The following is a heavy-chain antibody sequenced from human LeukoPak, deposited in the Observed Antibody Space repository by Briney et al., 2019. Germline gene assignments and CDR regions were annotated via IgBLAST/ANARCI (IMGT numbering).Heavy chain of an antibody. CDR1: GFTFSSFW. J-gene: IGHJ4*02. D-gene: IGHD6-13*01. Sequence: GGSLRLSCSASGFTFSSFWMGWVRQAPGKGLEGVASIRWDDERHHVDSVTGRFTISRENAKNSLFLQMNSLRAGDAAVYFCASSPSYSSSWYALDSWGQGTLVTVSS. CDR2: IRWDDER. V-gene: IGHV3-7*01. CDR3: ASSPSYSSSWYALDS.